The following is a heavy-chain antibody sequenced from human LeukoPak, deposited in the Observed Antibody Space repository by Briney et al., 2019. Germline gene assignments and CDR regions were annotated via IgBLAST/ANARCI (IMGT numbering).Heavy chain of an antibody. CDR1: GYSISSGYY. Sequence: SETLSLTCTVSGYSISSGYYWGWIRQPPGKGLEWIGSIYHSGRTFYNPSLKSRVTISVDTSKNQFSLKLTSVTAADTAVYYCASLDSNVLRYFDWLPKFDYWGQGTLVTVSS. D-gene: IGHD3-9*01. V-gene: IGHV4-38-2*02. CDR3: ASLDSNVLRYFDWLPKFDY. CDR2: IYHSGRT. J-gene: IGHJ4*02.